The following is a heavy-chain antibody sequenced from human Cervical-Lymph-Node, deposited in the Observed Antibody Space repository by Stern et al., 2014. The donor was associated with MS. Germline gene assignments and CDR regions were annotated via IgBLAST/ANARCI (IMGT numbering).Heavy chain of an antibody. CDR1: GGSISSTGYY. J-gene: IGHJ4*02. CDR2: IHYSGST. Sequence: QVQLVESGPGLVKPSQTLSLTCTVSGGSISSTGYYWSWIRQHPGKGLEWIGYIHYSGSTYYNPSLKSRGTISVDTSKNQCSLNLSSVTAADTALYYCARSDRLWGSFDYWGQGRLVTVSS. D-gene: IGHD3-16*01. V-gene: IGHV4-31*03. CDR3: ARSDRLWGSFDY.